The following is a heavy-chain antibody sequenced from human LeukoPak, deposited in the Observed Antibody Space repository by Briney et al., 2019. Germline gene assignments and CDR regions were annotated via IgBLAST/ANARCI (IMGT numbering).Heavy chain of an antibody. J-gene: IGHJ4*02. V-gene: IGHV3-9*01. D-gene: IGHD2-21*02. CDR2: ISWNSGSI. CDR1: GFTFDDYA. Sequence: GGSLRLSCAASGFTFDDYAMPWVRHPPGKGLEWVSGISWNSGSIGYADSVKGRFTISRDNAKNSLYLQMNSLRAEDTALYYCAKVTSATAPFDYWGQGTLVTVSS. CDR3: AKVTSATAPFDY.